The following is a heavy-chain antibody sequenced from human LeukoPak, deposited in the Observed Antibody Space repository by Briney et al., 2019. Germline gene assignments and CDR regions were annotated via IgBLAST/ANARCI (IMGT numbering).Heavy chain of an antibody. CDR2: IYTSGST. V-gene: IGHV4-4*07. J-gene: IGHJ5*02. D-gene: IGHD6-13*01. CDR1: GGSISSYY. Sequence: SETLSLTCTVSGGSISSYYWSWIRQPAGKGLEWIGRIYTSGSTNYNPSLKSRVTMSVDTSKNQFSLQLNSLTPEDTAVYYCARDFPSTSWYAMNWFDPWGQGTLVTVSS. CDR3: ARDFPSTSWYAMNWFDP.